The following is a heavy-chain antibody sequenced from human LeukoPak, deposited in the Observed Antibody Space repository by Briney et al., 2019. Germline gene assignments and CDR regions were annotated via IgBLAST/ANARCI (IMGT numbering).Heavy chain of an antibody. CDR3: ARVGELRWPGYFDY. V-gene: IGHV1-46*01. Sequence: ASVKVSCKASGYTFSTYAMHWVRQAPGQGLEWMGIINPSGGSTSYAQKFQGRVTMTRDTSTSTVYMELSSLRSEDTAVYYCARVGELRWPGYFDYWGQGTLVTVSS. CDR1: GYTFSTYA. J-gene: IGHJ4*02. D-gene: IGHD4-23*01. CDR2: INPSGGST.